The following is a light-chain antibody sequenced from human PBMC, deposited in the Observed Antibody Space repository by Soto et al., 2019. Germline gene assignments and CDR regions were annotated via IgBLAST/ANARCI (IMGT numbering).Light chain of an antibody. CDR2: DVS. Sequence: QSVLTQPASVSGSPGQSITISCAGTSSDIGGYEYVSWYQHHPGKAPKLMIYDVSNRPSGVSNRFSGSKSGNTASLTNSGLQADDEADYYCSSYTSISTWVFGGGTKLTVL. V-gene: IGLV2-14*03. J-gene: IGLJ3*02. CDR3: SSYTSISTWV. CDR1: SSDIGGYEY.